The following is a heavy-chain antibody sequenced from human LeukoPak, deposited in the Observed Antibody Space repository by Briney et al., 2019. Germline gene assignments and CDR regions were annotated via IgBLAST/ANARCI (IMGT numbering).Heavy chain of an antibody. V-gene: IGHV3-23*01. Sequence: PGGSLRLPCAASGFTFSSYAMSWVRQAPGKGLEWVSAISGSGGSTYYADSVKGRFTISRDNSKNTLYPQMNSLRAEDTAVYYCAKHYYGSGSYYDAFDIWGQGTMVTVSS. D-gene: IGHD3-10*01. CDR1: GFTFSSYA. J-gene: IGHJ3*02. CDR2: ISGSGGST. CDR3: AKHYYGSGSYYDAFDI.